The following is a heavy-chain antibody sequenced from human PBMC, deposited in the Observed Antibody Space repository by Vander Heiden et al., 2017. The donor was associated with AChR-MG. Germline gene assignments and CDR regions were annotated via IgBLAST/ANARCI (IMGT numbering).Heavy chain of an antibody. CDR1: GGSFSGYY. D-gene: IGHD2-2*01. J-gene: IGHJ6*02. V-gene: IGHV4-34*01. CDR2: INHSGST. Sequence: QVQLQQWGAGLLKPSETLSLTCAVYGGSFSGYYWSWIRQPPGKGLEWIGEINHSGSTNYNPSLKSRVTISVDTSKNQFSLKLSSVTAAVTAVYYCARGLSIVVVPAAAYGMDVWGQGTTVTVSS. CDR3: ARGLSIVVVPAAAYGMDV.